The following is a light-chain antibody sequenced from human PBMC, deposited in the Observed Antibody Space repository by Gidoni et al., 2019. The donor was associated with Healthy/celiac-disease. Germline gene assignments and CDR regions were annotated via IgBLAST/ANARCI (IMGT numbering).Light chain of an antibody. J-gene: IGKJ1*01. Sequence: AIRMTQSPSSFSASTGDRVTITCRASQGISSYLSWYQQKPGKAPKLLIYAASTLQSGVPSRFSGSGSGTDFTLTISCLQSEDFATYYWQQDYSYPRTFXQXTKVEIK. V-gene: IGKV1-8*01. CDR2: AAS. CDR1: QGISSY. CDR3: QQDYSYPRT.